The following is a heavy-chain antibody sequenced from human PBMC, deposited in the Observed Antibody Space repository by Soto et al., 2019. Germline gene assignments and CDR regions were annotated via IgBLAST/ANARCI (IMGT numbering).Heavy chain of an antibody. CDR1: GDSVSSNSAA. V-gene: IGHV6-1*01. J-gene: IGHJ6*02. D-gene: IGHD2-2*01. CDR3: ARSDCSSTSCYYYYYYGMDV. CDR2: TYYRSKWYN. Sequence: SPTLSLTCAISGDSVSSNSAAWNWIRQSPSRGLEWLGRTYYRSKWYNDYAVSVKSRITINPDTSKNQFSLQLNSVTPEDTAVYYCARSDCSSTSCYYYYYYGMDVWGQGTTVTVSS.